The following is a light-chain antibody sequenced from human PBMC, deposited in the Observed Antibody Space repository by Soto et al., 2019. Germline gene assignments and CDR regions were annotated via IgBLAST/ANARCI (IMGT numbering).Light chain of an antibody. J-gene: IGKJ4*01. V-gene: IGKV3-20*01. CDR2: DTS. CDR1: QSVSNRY. Sequence: EIVLTQSPGTLSLSPGERATLSCRASQSVSNRYLAWFQQKPGQAPRLLIYDTSIRATGIPDRFSGSGSGTDFTLIISILEPEDFAVYYCHQYGLSPQITFGGGTKVEIK. CDR3: HQYGLSPQIT.